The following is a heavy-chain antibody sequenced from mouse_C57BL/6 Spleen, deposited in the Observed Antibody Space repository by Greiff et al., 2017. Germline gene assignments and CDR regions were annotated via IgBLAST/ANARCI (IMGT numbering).Heavy chain of an antibody. J-gene: IGHJ1*03. CDR2: IDPSDSYT. CDR1: GYNFTGYW. Sequence: QVQLQQPGAELVMPGASVKLSCKASGYNFTGYWMHWVKQRPGQGLEWIGEIDPSDSYTKYTPKFKGKATLTVDKSSSTAYMQLSSPTSEDSAVYYCARPGLYYGSSYWYFDVWGTGTTVTVSS. D-gene: IGHD1-1*01. V-gene: IGHV1-69*01. CDR3: ARPGLYYGSSYWYFDV.